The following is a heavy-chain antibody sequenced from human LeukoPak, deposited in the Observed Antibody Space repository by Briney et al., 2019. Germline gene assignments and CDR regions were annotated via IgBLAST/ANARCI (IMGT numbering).Heavy chain of an antibody. V-gene: IGHV1-24*01. CDR1: GYTLTELS. CDR2: FDPEDGET. J-gene: IGHJ4*02. D-gene: IGHD6-19*01. CDR3: ATAFTVAGTSNY. Sequence: ASVKVSCKVSGYTLTELSMHWVRQAPGKGLEWMGGFDPEDGETIYAQKFQGRVTMTEDTSTDTAYMEPSSLRSEDTAVYYCATAFTVAGTSNYWGQGTLVTVSS.